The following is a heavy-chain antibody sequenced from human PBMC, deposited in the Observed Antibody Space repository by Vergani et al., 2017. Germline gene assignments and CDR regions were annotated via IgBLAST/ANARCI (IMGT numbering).Heavy chain of an antibody. Sequence: EVQLVESGGGLVQPGRSLRLSCAASGFTFDDYAMHWVRQAPGKGLEWVYGISWNSGSISYADSVKGRFTISRDNAKNSLYLQMNSLRAEDTALYYCAKTSSGWDPFDYWGQGTLVTVSS. D-gene: IGHD6-19*01. J-gene: IGHJ4*02. V-gene: IGHV3-9*01. CDR2: ISWNSGSI. CDR1: GFTFDDYA. CDR3: AKTSSGWDPFDY.